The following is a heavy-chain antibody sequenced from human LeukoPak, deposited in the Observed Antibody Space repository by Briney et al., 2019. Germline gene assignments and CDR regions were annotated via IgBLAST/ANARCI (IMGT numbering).Heavy chain of an antibody. J-gene: IGHJ3*02. V-gene: IGHV4-30-2*01. Sequence: SQTLSLTCTVSGGSIMVAAYSWSWIRPPPRKGLEWIGYIYHSGRTYYNPSPKSRVTISLDRSKTQFSLKLSSVTAADTAVYFCARGYGDNSGAFDIWGQGTLVTVSS. CDR2: IYHSGRT. CDR3: ARGYGDNSGAFDI. D-gene: IGHD4-23*01. CDR1: GGSIMVAAYS.